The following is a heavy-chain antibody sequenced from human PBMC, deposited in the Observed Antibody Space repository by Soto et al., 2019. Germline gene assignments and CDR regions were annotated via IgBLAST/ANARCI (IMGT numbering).Heavy chain of an antibody. D-gene: IGHD2-21*02. Sequence: PGGSLRLSCAASGFTFSSYGMHWVRQAPGKGLEWVAVIWYDGSNKYYADSVKGRFTISRDNSKNTLYLQMNSLRAEDTAVYYCAREHIVVVTAHYYYYYGMDVWGQGTTVTVSS. V-gene: IGHV3-33*01. CDR2: IWYDGSNK. J-gene: IGHJ6*02. CDR1: GFTFSSYG. CDR3: AREHIVVVTAHYYYYYGMDV.